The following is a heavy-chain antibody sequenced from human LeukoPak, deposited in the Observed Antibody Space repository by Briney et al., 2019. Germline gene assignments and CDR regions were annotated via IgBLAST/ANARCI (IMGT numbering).Heavy chain of an antibody. CDR3: TRLWSSGPFDY. CDR1: GFTFSGSA. Sequence: GGSLRLSCAASGFTFSGSAMHWVRQASGKGLEWVGRIRSKANSYATAYAASVKGRFTISRDDSKNTAYLQMNSLKTEDTAVYYCTRLWSSGPFDYWGQGTLVTVSS. CDR2: IRSKANSYAT. J-gene: IGHJ4*02. D-gene: IGHD3-22*01. V-gene: IGHV3-73*01.